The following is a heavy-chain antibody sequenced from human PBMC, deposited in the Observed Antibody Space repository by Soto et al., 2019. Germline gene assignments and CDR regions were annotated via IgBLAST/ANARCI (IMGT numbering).Heavy chain of an antibody. J-gene: IGHJ6*02. D-gene: IGHD3-3*01. V-gene: IGHV4-39*01. CDR1: GGSISSSSYY. CDR3: ARQRYDFWSGRTYYYYGMDV. Sequence: SETLSLTCTVSGGSISSSSYYWGWIRQPPGKGLEWIGSIYYSGSTYYNPSLKSRVTISVDTSKNQFSLKLSSVTAADTAVYYCARQRYDFWSGRTYYYYGMDVWGQGTTVTVSS. CDR2: IYYSGST.